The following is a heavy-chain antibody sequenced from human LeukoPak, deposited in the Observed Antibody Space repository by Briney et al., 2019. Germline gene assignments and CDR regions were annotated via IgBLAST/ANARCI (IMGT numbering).Heavy chain of an antibody. CDR3: AREDNSGYYTSYGETRFDY. D-gene: IGHD3-22*01. J-gene: IGHJ4*02. CDR1: GYTLTELS. V-gene: IGHV1-24*01. Sequence: ASVKVSCKVSGYTLTELSMHWVRQAPGKGLEWMGGFDPEDGETIYAQKFQGRVTMTEDTSTDTAYMELSSLRSEDTAVYYCAREDNSGYYTSYGETRFDYWGQGTLVTVSS. CDR2: FDPEDGET.